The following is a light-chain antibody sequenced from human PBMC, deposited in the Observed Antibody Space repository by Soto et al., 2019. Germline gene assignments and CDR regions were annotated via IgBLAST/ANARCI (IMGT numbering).Light chain of an antibody. CDR3: QKYNSAPRLT. V-gene: IGKV1-27*01. J-gene: IGKJ4*01. CDR1: QGISNY. Sequence: DIQMTQSPSSLSASVGDRVTITCRASQGISNYLAWYQQKPGKVPKLLIYAASTLQSGVPSRFSGSGSGTDFPRTISSLQPEDVATYYCQKYNSAPRLTVGGGTKVEIK. CDR2: AAS.